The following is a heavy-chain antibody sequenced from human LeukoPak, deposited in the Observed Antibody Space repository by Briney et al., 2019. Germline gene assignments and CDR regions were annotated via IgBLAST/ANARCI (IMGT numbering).Heavy chain of an antibody. CDR1: TSPFSIYE. CDR3: ALLAVASDFDY. J-gene: IGHJ4*02. Sequence: GGSLRLSCPVSTSPFSIYEMNWVRQAPGNGLEWVSNIGSSGTTRYYADSVKGRFSISRDNAKNSLYLQMNSLRVEDTGVYYCALLAVASDFDYWGQGALVTVSS. CDR2: IGSSGTTR. D-gene: IGHD6-19*01. V-gene: IGHV3-48*03.